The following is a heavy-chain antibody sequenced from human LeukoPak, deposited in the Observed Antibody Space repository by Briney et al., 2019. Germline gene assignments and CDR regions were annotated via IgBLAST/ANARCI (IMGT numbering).Heavy chain of an antibody. CDR3: ARAERYSDYDSRYYYYYYMDV. J-gene: IGHJ6*03. CDR1: GYTFTRYY. CDR2: INPNSGGT. V-gene: IGHV1-2*06. Sequence: SSVTVSCQASGYTFTRYYMHWVRQAPGQGLEWMGRINPNSGGTHYAQKFQDRVTMTRDPAISTAYLELSRLGSADTAVYYCARAERYSDYDSRYYYYYYMDVWGKGTTVTVSS. D-gene: IGHD5-12*01.